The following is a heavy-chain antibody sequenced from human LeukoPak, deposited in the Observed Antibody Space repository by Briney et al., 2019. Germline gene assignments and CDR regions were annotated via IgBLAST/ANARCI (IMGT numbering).Heavy chain of an antibody. CDR2: IYYSGST. V-gene: IGHV4-61*01. J-gene: IGHJ4*02. CDR1: GGSVSSGSYY. D-gene: IGHD2-2*01. CDR3: ARARSTSCYFCFDS. Sequence: PSETLSLTCTVSGGSVSSGSYYWSWIRQPPGKGLEWIGYIYYSGSTNYNPSLKSRVTISADTSKNQFSLKLSSVTAADTAVYYCARARSTSCYFCFDSWGQGTLVTVSS.